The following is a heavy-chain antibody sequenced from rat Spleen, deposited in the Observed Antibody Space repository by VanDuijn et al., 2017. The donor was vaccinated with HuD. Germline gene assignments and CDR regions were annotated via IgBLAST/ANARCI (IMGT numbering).Heavy chain of an antibody. CDR1: GFTFSDYG. CDR2: ISYDGSST. CDR3: TSEPGYNSYFAY. D-gene: IGHD1-4*01. Sequence: EVQLVESGGGLVQPGRSMKLSCAASGFTFSDYGMAWVRQAPTKGLEWVATISYDGSSTYYPDSVKGRFTIYRDNAKSSLYLQMDSLRSEDTATYYGTSEPGYNSYFAYGGQGVMVTFSS. J-gene: IGHJ2*01. V-gene: IGHV5-20*01.